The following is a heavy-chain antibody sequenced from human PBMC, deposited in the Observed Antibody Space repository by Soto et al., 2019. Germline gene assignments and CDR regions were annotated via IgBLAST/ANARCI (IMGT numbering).Heavy chain of an antibody. Sequence: SETLSLTCAVSGYSISSGYYWGWIRQPPGKVLEWIGSIYHSGSTYYNPSLKSRVTISVDTSKNQFSLKLSSVTAADTAVYYCARVENTAMGYGPDYWGHGTLVTVSS. J-gene: IGHJ4*01. D-gene: IGHD5-18*01. CDR3: ARVENTAMGYGPDY. CDR1: GYSISSGYY. CDR2: IYHSGST. V-gene: IGHV4-38-2*01.